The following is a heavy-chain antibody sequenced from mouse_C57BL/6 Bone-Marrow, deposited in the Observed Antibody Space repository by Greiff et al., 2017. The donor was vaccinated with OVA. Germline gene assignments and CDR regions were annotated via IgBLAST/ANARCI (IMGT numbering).Heavy chain of an antibody. D-gene: IGHD4-1*01. CDR3: ARLGRNYFDY. V-gene: IGHV5-12*01. J-gene: IGHJ2*01. Sequence: EVQGVESGGGLVQPGGSLKLSCAASGFTFSDYYMYWVRQTPEKRLEWVAYISNGGGSTYYPDTVKGRFTISRDNAKNTLYLQMSRLKTEDTAMYYCARLGRNYFDYWGQGTTLTVSS. CDR2: ISNGGGST. CDR1: GFTFSDYY.